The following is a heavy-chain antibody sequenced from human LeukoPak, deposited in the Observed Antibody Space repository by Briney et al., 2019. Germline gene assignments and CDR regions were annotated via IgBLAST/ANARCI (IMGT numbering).Heavy chain of an antibody. CDR2: ISGSGGST. D-gene: IGHD6-13*01. J-gene: IGHJ4*02. CDR1: GFTFSSYA. Sequence: GGSLRLSCAASGFTFSSYAMSWVRQAPGKGLAWVSAISGSGGSTYYADSVKGRFTISRDNSKNTLYLQMNSLRAEDTAVYYCAKDLQGSSWYSPDYWGQGTLVTVSS. V-gene: IGHV3-23*01. CDR3: AKDLQGSSWYSPDY.